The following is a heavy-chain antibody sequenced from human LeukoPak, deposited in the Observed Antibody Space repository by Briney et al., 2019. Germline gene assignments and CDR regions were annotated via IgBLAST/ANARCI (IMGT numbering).Heavy chain of an antibody. CDR1: EFTFSSYW. D-gene: IGHD3-10*01. CDR3: ATRNFDDSGIYALGY. J-gene: IGHJ4*02. CDR2: IGYDGNNK. V-gene: IGHV3-30*02. Sequence: GGSLRLSCVASEFTFSSYWMTRVRQAPGKGLEWVAFIGYDGNNKYYADSVKGRFTISRDSSKNTLYLQMNSLRAEDDTAVYYCATRNFDDSGIYALGYWGQGTLVTVSS.